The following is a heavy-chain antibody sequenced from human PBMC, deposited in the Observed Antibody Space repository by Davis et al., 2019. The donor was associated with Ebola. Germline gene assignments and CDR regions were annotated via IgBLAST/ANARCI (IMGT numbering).Heavy chain of an antibody. CDR2: INHSGST. CDR3: ARGRYCSSTSCYLWFDP. D-gene: IGHD2-2*01. Sequence: MPSETLSLTCAVYGGAFSGYYWSWIRQPPGKGLEWIGEINHSGSTNYNPSLKSRVTISVDTSKNQFSLKLSSVTAADTAVYYCARGRYCSSTSCYLWFDPWGQGTPVTVSS. J-gene: IGHJ5*02. CDR1: GGAFSGYY. V-gene: IGHV4-34*01.